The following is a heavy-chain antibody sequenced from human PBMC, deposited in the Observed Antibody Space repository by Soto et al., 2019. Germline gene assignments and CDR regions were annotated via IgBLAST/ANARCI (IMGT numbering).Heavy chain of an antibody. J-gene: IGHJ4*02. CDR3: ASSEAATVFDY. Sequence: GGSLRLSCAASGFTFSSYWMHWVRQAPGKGLVWVSRINSDGSSTSYADSVKGRFTISRDNAKNTLYLQMNSLRAEDTAVYYCASSEAATVFDYWGQGTLVTVSS. D-gene: IGHD2-15*01. CDR2: INSDGSST. V-gene: IGHV3-74*01. CDR1: GFTFSSYW.